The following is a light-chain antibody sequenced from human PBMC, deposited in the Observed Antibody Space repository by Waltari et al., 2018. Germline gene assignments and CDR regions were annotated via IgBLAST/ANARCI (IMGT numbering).Light chain of an antibody. CDR1: QSLVHRDGNTY. J-gene: IGKJ4*01. CDR3: LQHTHWPHT. V-gene: IGKV2-30*02. CDR2: KVS. Sequence: DVVMTQSPLSLPVTIGQPASISCRSSQSLVHRDGNTYLHWFQQRPGQSPRRLIYKVSNRGSGVPDRFSGSGSGTDFTLKISRVEAEDVGIYYCLQHTHWPHTFGGGTKVEIK.